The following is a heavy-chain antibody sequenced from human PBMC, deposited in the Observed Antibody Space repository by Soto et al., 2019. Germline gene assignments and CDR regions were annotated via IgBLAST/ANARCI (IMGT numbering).Heavy chain of an antibody. D-gene: IGHD2-8*01. V-gene: IGHV1-3*01. CDR3: ARETYFDGPNNWFDP. CDR2: INAGNGNT. CDR1: GYTFTSYA. Sequence: ASVKVSCKASGYTFTSYAMHWVHQAPGQRLEWMGWINAGNGNTKYSQKFQGRVTITRDTSASTAYMELSSLRSEDTAVYYCARETYFDGPNNWFDPWGQGTPVTVSS. J-gene: IGHJ5*02.